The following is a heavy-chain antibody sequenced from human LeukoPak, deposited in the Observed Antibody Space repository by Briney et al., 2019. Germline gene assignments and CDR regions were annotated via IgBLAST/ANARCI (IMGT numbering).Heavy chain of an antibody. V-gene: IGHV3-53*01. CDR1: GCTVSSSY. D-gene: IGHD1-26*01. J-gene: IGHJ4*02. CDR3: ARGVGSPFGY. CDR2: IYSGGAT. Sequence: GGSLRLSCVASGCTVSSSYMSWVRQVPGKGLEWVSVIYSGGATHYADSVKGRFTISRDDSKNMVYLQMNSLKVEDTAVYYCARGVGSPFGYWGQGTLVTVSS.